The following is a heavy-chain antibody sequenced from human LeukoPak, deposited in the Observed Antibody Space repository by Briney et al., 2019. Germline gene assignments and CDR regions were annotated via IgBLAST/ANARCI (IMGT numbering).Heavy chain of an antibody. D-gene: IGHD3-22*01. J-gene: IGHJ4*02. CDR2: IYYSGST. CDR3: ARARYYYDSSGYGFDY. V-gene: IGHV4-39*01. Sequence: RQPGGXXXEGIGSIYYSGSTYDNRSGKSRITISVEKTKNPFSQKLSDVSAADTAVYYCARARYYYDSSGYGFDYWGQGTLVTVSS.